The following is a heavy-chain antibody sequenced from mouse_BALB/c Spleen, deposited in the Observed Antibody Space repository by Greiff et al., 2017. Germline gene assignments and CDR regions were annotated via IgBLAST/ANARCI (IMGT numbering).Heavy chain of an antibody. Sequence: VQLQQSGTVLARPGASVKMSCKASGYSFTSYWMHWVKQRPGQGLEWIGAIYPGNSDTSYNQKFKGKAKLTAVTSASTAYMELSSMTNEDSAVYYCTGGSLLGAMDYWGQGTSVTVSS. J-gene: IGHJ4*01. CDR2: IYPGNSDT. D-gene: IGHD1-2*01. CDR1: GYSFTSYW. CDR3: TGGSLLGAMDY. V-gene: IGHV1-5*01.